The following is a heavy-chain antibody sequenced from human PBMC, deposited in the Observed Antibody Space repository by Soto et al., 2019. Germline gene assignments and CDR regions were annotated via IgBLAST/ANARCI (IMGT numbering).Heavy chain of an antibody. J-gene: IGHJ4*02. V-gene: IGHV3-33*01. CDR3: ARDYIEMATIIFYFDY. D-gene: IGHD5-12*01. Sequence: GGSLRLSCAASGFTFSSYGMHWVRQAPGKGLEWVAVIWYDGSNKYYADSVKGRFTISRDNSKNTLYLQMNSLRAEDTAVYYCARDYIEMATIIFYFDYWGQGTLVTVSS. CDR2: IWYDGSNK. CDR1: GFTFSSYG.